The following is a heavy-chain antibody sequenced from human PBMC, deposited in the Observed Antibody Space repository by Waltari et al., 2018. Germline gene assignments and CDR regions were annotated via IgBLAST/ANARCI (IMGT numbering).Heavy chain of an antibody. J-gene: IGHJ3*02. D-gene: IGHD3-10*01. CDR3: ASFSAMVRGVTVLVDI. V-gene: IGHV1-69*05. CDR1: GGTFSSYA. Sequence: QVQLVQSGAEVKKPGSSVKVSCKASGGTFSSYAISWERQAAGQGLEWMGGIIPIFGTANYAQKFQGRVTITTDESTSTAYMELSSLRSEDTAVYYCASFSAMVRGVTVLVDIWGQGTMVTVSS. CDR2: IIPIFGTA.